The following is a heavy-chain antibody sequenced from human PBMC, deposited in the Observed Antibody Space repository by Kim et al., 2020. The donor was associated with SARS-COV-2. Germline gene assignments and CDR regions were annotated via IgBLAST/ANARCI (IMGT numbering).Heavy chain of an antibody. D-gene: IGHD6-13*01. Sequence: ASVKVSCKASGYTFTSNKMHWVRQAPGQGLEWMGIINPSGGAIRYAQKFQGRVTMTRDTSTSTVYMELSSLRSEDTAIYYCARDSTNWAVDYWGQGTLVTVSS. CDR2: INPSGGAI. V-gene: IGHV1-46*01. CDR1: GYTFTSNK. CDR3: ARDSTNWAVDY. J-gene: IGHJ4*02.